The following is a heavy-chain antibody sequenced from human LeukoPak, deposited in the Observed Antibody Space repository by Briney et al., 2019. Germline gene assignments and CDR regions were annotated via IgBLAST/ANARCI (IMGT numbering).Heavy chain of an antibody. CDR2: ISYDGSNK. J-gene: IGHJ3*02. CDR1: GFTFSRYG. V-gene: IGHV3-30*03. D-gene: IGHD2-21*02. Sequence: PGGSLRLSCAASGFTFSRYGMRWVRQAPGKGLEWVAVISYDGSNKYYADSVKGRFTISRDNSKNTLYLQMNSLRAEDTAVYYCASDAGGDFRFDIWGQGTMVTVSS. CDR3: ASDAGGDFRFDI.